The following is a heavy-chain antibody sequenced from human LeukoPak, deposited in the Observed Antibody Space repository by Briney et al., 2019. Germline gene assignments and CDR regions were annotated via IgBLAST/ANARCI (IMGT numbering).Heavy chain of an antibody. D-gene: IGHD3-16*01. J-gene: IGHJ4*02. V-gene: IGHV3-9*01. CDR2: ISWNSGSI. Sequence: SLRLSCAASGFTFDDYAMHWVRQAPGKGLEWVSGISWNSGSIGYADSVKGRFTISRDNSKNTLYLQMNSLRAEDSAVYYCAKEAEGELHWGGYFEYWGQGTLVTVSS. CDR3: AKEAEGELHWGGYFEY. CDR1: GFTFDDYA.